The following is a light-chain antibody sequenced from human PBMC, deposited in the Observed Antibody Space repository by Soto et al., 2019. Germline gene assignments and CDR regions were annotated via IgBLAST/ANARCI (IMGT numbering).Light chain of an antibody. Sequence: EIVMTQSPATLAVSPGQRATLSCRASQSVSSNLAWYQQKPGQAPRLLIYGASSRATGIPVRFSGSGSGTEFTLTISSLQSEDFAVYYCHQYGASQTFGQGTKVEI. J-gene: IGKJ1*01. CDR1: QSVSSN. V-gene: IGKV3-15*01. CDR3: HQYGASQT. CDR2: GAS.